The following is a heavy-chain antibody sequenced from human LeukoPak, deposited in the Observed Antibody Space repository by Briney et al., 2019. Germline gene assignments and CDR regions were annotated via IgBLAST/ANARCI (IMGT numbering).Heavy chain of an antibody. Sequence: PGGSLRLSCAASGFTFSSYSMNWVRQAPGKGQGWISYISSSSSNIYYSESVKGRFTVSRDNAENSLFLQMNSLRAEDTAVYYCARLRGVAASNRNFDYWGQGTLVTVSS. J-gene: IGHJ4*02. CDR2: ISSSSSNI. V-gene: IGHV3-48*01. CDR1: GFTFSSYS. CDR3: ARLRGVAASNRNFDY. D-gene: IGHD2-15*01.